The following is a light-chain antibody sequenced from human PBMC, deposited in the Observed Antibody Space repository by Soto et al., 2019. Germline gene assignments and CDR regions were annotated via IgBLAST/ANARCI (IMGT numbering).Light chain of an antibody. CDR2: DVS. CDR1: QTISSW. V-gene: IGKV1-5*01. J-gene: IGKJ1*01. Sequence: DIQMTQSPSSLSVSVVGRCTITFLASQTISSWLAWYQQKPGKAPKLLIYDVSSLQSGVPSRFSGSGSGTEFTLTISSLQPDDFATYYCQHYKMYSPWTFGQGTKVDIK. CDR3: QHYKMYSPWT.